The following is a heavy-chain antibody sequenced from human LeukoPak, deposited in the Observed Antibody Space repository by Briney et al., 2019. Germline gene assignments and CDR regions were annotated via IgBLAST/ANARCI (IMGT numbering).Heavy chain of an antibody. CDR1: GFTFSSYE. V-gene: IGHV3-48*03. Sequence: GGSLRLSCAASGFTFSSYEMNWVRQAPGKGLEWVSYISSSGSTIYNADSVKGRFTISRDNAKNSLYLQMNSLRAEDTAVYYCARERGYSGYDYFIDSPSDYWGQGTLITVSS. J-gene: IGHJ4*02. CDR2: ISSSGSTI. D-gene: IGHD5-12*01. CDR3: ARERGYSGYDYFIDSPSDY.